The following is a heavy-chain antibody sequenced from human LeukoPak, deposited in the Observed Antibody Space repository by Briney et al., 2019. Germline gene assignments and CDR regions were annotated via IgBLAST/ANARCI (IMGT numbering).Heavy chain of an antibody. Sequence: ASVKVSCKASGGTFSSYAISWVRQAPGQGLEWMGGIIPIFSTANYAQKFQGRVTITADESTSTAYMELSSLRSEDTAVYYCAREGGHCSGGSCYSFDYWGQGTLVTVSS. V-gene: IGHV1-69*13. J-gene: IGHJ4*02. CDR3: AREGGHCSGGSCYSFDY. CDR2: IIPIFSTA. CDR1: GGTFSSYA. D-gene: IGHD2-15*01.